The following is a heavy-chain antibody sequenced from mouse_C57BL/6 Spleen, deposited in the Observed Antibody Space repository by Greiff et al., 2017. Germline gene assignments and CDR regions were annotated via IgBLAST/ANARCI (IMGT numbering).Heavy chain of an antibody. J-gene: IGHJ3*01. Sequence: QVQLQQPGAELVRPGSSVKLSCKASGYTFTSYWMDWVKQRPGQGLEWIGDIYPSDSETHYNQKFKDKATLTVDKSSSTAYMQLSSLTSEDSAVYYCARGRGNYLFAYWGQGTLVTVSA. V-gene: IGHV1-61*01. CDR2: IYPSDSET. CDR1: GYTFTSYW. CDR3: ARGRGNYLFAY. D-gene: IGHD2-1*01.